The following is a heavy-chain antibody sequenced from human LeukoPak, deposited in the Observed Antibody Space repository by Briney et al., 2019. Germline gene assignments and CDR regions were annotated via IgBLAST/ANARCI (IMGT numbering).Heavy chain of an antibody. J-gene: IGHJ3*02. CDR2: ISGSGGST. Sequence: GGSLRLSCAASGFSFMNAWMIWVRQAPGKGLEWVSAISGSGGSTYYADSVKGRFTISRDNSKNTLYLQMNSLRAEDTAVYYCAKSSENDYYDSSGYSDAFDIWGQGTMVTVSS. CDR3: AKSSENDYYDSSGYSDAFDI. CDR1: GFSFMNAW. D-gene: IGHD3-22*01. V-gene: IGHV3-23*01.